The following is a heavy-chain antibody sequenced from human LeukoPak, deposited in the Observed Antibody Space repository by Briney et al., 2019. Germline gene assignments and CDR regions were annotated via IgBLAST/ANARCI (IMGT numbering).Heavy chain of an antibody. V-gene: IGHV4-59*01. Sequence: SETLSLTCSVSGDSFSDYYWTWIRRPPGGRLEWLGHIYSRGTTKYNPSLKNRVTISVDTSKNQVSLTLTSVTAADTAVYYCARAMRWTSGPVELGWFDRWGQGTLVTVSS. CDR1: GDSFSDYY. CDR2: IYSRGTT. J-gene: IGHJ5*02. CDR3: ARAMRWTSGPVELGWFDR. D-gene: IGHD1-1*01.